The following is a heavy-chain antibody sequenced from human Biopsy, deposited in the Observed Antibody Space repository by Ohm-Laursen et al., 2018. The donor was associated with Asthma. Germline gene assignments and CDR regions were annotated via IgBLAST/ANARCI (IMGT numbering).Heavy chain of an antibody. Sequence: VASVKVSCKASGGTFSSYAISWVRQAPGQGLEWMGGIIPIFGTANYAQKFQGRVTITADESTSTAYMKLSSLRSEDTAVYYCARASYDILTGYYNYFDYWGQGTLVTVSS. CDR3: ARASYDILTGYYNYFDY. CDR1: GGTFSSYA. V-gene: IGHV1-69*13. J-gene: IGHJ4*02. CDR2: IIPIFGTA. D-gene: IGHD3-9*01.